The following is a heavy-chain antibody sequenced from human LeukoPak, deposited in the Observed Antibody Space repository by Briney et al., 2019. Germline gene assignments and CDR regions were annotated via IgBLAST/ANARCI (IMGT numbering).Heavy chain of an antibody. V-gene: IGHV3-30*18. D-gene: IGHD3-10*01. CDR3: AKKNSHGSGAGDPLDV. CDR2: ISHDGSLK. CDR1: GFSFSNFG. Sequence: GRSLRLSCAASGFSFSNFGMHWVRQAPGKGREWVAVISHDGSLKYYLDSVKGRFTISRDNSKNTLYLQMDSLRVEDTAVYYCAKKNSHGSGAGDPLDVWGHGTLVTVSS. J-gene: IGHJ3*01.